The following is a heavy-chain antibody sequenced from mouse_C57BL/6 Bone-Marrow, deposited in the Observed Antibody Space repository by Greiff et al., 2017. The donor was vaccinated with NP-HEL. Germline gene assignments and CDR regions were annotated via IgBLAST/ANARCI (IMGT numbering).Heavy chain of an antibody. V-gene: IGHV1-75*01. CDR2: IFPGSGST. J-gene: IGHJ3*01. D-gene: IGHD1-1*01. CDR1: GYTFTDYY. Sequence: VQLQQSGPELVKPGASVKISCKASGYTFTDYYINWVKQRPGQGLEWIGWIFPGSGSTYYNEKFKGKATLTVDKSSSTAYMLLSSLTSEDSAVYFCARCPDYYGSSHPWFAYWGQGTLVTVSA. CDR3: ARCPDYYGSSHPWFAY.